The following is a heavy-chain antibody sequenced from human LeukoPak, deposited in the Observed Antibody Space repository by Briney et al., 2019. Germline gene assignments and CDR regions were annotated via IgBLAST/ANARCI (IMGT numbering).Heavy chain of an antibody. CDR1: GGTFSSYA. D-gene: IGHD6-19*01. J-gene: IGHJ4*02. V-gene: IGHV1-69*05. CDR2: IIPIFGTA. Sequence: ASVKVSCKASGGTFSSYAISWVRQAPGQGREWMGRIIPIFGTANYAQKFQGRVTITTDESTSTAYMELSSLRSEDTAVYYCARGRSVSSGWSYPYWGQGTLVTVSS. CDR3: ARGRSVSSGWSYPY.